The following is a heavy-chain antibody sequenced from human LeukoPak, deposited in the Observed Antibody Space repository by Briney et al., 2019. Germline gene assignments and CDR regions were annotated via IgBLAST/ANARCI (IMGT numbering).Heavy chain of an antibody. J-gene: IGHJ5*01. D-gene: IGHD2/OR15-2a*01. CDR3: ARLPQRLSSVDS. Sequence: GESLKISCKGSGYSFTSYWIGWVRQMSGKGLEWMGIIYPGDSDTRYSPSFQSQVTISADKSISTAFLQWSSLKASDTAMYYCARLPQRLSSVDSWGQGTLVTVSS. V-gene: IGHV5-51*01. CDR1: GYSFTSYW. CDR2: IYPGDSDT.